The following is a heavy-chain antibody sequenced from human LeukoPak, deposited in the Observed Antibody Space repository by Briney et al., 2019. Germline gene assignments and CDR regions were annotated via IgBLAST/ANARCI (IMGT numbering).Heavy chain of an antibody. J-gene: IGHJ5*02. CDR2: ISSSGSTI. CDR1: GFTFSDYY. D-gene: IGHD3-10*01. V-gene: IGHV3-11*04. Sequence: GGSLRLSCAPSGFTFSDYYMSWIRQAPGKGLKWVSSISSSGSTISYADSVKGRFTISRDNAKNSLYLQMNSLRAEDTALYYCARDVFYGSGSYHDHWGQGTLVTVSS. CDR3: ARDVFYGSGSYHDH.